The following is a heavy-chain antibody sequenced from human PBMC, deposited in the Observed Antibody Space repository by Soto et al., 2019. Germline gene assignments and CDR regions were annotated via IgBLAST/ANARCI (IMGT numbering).Heavy chain of an antibody. Sequence: GWSLRLSCTASGFPFTRYSMNWVRQAPGKGLEWVSSISSTTNYIYYADTMKGRFTVSRDNAKNSVYLEMNSLSAEDTAVYYCARESEDLTSTFDYWGQGTLVTVSS. J-gene: IGHJ4*02. CDR3: ARESEDLTSTFDY. V-gene: IGHV3-21*01. CDR1: GFPFTRYS. CDR2: ISSTTNYI.